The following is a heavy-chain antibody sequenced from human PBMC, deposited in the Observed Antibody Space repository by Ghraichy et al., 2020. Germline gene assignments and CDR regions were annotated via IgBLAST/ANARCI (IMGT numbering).Heavy chain of an antibody. J-gene: IGHJ6*02. CDR2: ISGYNGNT. V-gene: IGHV1-18*01. Sequence: ASVKVSCKASGYTFTSYGISWVRQAPGQGLEWMGWISGYNGNTNYAQKVQGRVTMTTDTSTSTAYLDLRSLRSDDTAVYYCARYSNYPNYYAMDVWGQGTTVTVPS. D-gene: IGHD4-11*01. CDR3: ARYSNYPNYYAMDV. CDR1: GYTFTSYG.